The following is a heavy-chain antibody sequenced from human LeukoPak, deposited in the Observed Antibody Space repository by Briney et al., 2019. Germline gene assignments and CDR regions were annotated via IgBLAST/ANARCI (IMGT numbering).Heavy chain of an antibody. V-gene: IGHV3-7*01. CDR1: VFTLSSYW. CDR3: AKGSGYEAQYYYYYMDV. CDR2: IKQDGREK. Sequence: GGSLRLSCAASVFTLSSYWMSWVRQAPGTRLEWVANIKQDGREKDHVGAVKGRFTISRDKAKNSLYLQMNSLRAEDTAVYYCAKGSGYEAQYYYYYMDVWGKGTTVTISS. J-gene: IGHJ6*03. D-gene: IGHD5-12*01.